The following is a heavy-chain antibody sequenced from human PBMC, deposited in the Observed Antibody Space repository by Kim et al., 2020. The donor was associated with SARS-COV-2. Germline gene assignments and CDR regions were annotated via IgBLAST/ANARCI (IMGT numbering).Heavy chain of an antibody. CDR2: INSDGSST. J-gene: IGHJ5*02. CDR1: GFTFSSYW. V-gene: IGHV3-74*01. CDR3: ARGWGRYFDWFYGVVWFDP. D-gene: IGHD3-9*01. Sequence: GGSLRLSCAASGFTFSSYWMHWVRQAPGKGLVWVSRINSDGSSTSYADSVKGRFTISRDNAKNTLYLQMNSLRAEDTAVYYCARGWGRYFDWFYGVVWFDPWGQGTLVTVSS.